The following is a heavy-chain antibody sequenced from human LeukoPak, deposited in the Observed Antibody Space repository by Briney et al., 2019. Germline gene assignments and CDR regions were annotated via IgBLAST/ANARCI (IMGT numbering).Heavy chain of an antibody. J-gene: IGHJ4*02. CDR1: GDSVSSNSAA. V-gene: IGHV6-1*01. Sequence: SQTLSLTCAVSGDSVSSNSAAWNWIRQSPSRGLEWLGRTYYRSKWYNDYAISVKIRITINPDTSKNQFSLQLNSVTPEDTAVYYCARELEMATIYSYFDYWGQGTLVTVSS. CDR3: ARELEMATIYSYFDY. D-gene: IGHD5-24*01. CDR2: TYYRSKWYN.